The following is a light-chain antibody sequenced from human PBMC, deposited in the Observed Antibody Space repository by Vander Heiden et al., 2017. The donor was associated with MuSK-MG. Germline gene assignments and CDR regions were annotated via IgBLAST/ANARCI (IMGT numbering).Light chain of an antibody. CDR1: ISDVGTYNL. V-gene: IGLV2-23*01. Sequence: QSALPLPASVSFSPGQSIPISCTATISDVGTYNLVSWYQQYPGKAPKVIIYEGSKRPSGVSNRFSGSKSGYTASLSISGLQAEDEADYYCCSYAGSSTVVFGGGTKLTVL. CDR3: CSYAGSSTVV. CDR2: EGS. J-gene: IGLJ2*01.